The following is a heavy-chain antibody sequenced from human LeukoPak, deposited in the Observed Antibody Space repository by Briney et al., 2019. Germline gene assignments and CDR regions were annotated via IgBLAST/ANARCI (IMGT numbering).Heavy chain of an antibody. CDR3: ARGRIQISLHVFDV. V-gene: IGHV4-39*01. CDR1: GCSISSGSYY. Sequence: SETLSLTCTVSGCSISSGSYYWGWIRQPPGKGLEWIGSIYYSGSTYYNPSLKGRVTISVDTSKNQFSLNLSSVTAADTAVYYCARGRIQISLHVFDVWGQGTMVTVSS. D-gene: IGHD5-18*01. J-gene: IGHJ3*01. CDR2: IYYSGST.